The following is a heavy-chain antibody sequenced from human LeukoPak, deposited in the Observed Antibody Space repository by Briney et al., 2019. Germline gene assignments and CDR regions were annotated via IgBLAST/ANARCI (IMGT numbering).Heavy chain of an antibody. V-gene: IGHV3-23*01. CDR3: AKDEGGLLLWFRELFHNY. D-gene: IGHD3-10*01. CDR1: GFAFSSYA. CDR2: ISGSGGST. Sequence: GGSLRLSCAASGFAFSSYAMSWVRQAPGKGLEWVSAISGSGGSTYYADSVKGRFTISRDNSKNTLYLQMNSLRAEDTAVYYCAKDEGGLLLWFRELFHNYWGQGTLVTVSS. J-gene: IGHJ4*02.